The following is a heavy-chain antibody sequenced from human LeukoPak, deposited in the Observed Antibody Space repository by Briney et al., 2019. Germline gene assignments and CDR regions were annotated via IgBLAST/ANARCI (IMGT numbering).Heavy chain of an antibody. CDR3: ARDWHSSGYYIDY. CDR2: ISYDGSNK. J-gene: IGHJ4*02. Sequence: PGGSLRLSCAASGFTFSSYAMHWVRQAPGKGLEWVAVISYDGSNKYYADSVKGRFTISRDNSKNTLYLQMNSLRAEDTAVYYCARDWHSSGYYIDYWGQGTLVTVSS. V-gene: IGHV3-30-3*01. D-gene: IGHD3-22*01. CDR1: GFTFSSYA.